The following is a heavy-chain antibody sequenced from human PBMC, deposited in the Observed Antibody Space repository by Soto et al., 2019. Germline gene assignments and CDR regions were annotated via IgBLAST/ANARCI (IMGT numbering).Heavy chain of an antibody. V-gene: IGHV1-18*01. CDR1: GYTFSNYG. CDR3: SRFIMVGGWFDPNYYHGMDV. Sequence: QVQLVQSGAEVKKPGASVTVSCKTSGYTFSNYGINWVRQAPGQGLEWMGWISGYNGNTNYAQTVQGRVTMTTDTSTGTVYRERRSLKSDDTAIYYCSRFIMVGGWFDPNYYHGMDVWGQGTKVTVSS. J-gene: IGHJ6*02. CDR2: ISGYNGNT. D-gene: IGHD6-19*01.